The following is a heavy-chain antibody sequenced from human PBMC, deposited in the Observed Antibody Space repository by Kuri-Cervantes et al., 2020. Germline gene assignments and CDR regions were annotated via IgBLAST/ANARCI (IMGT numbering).Heavy chain of an antibody. V-gene: IGHV1-18*01. CDR2: ISAYNGNT. CDR3: ARVNNWNYDNWYFDL. J-gene: IGHJ2*01. CDR1: GYTFTSYG. Sequence: ASVKVSCKASGYTFTSYGISWVRQAPGQGLEWMGWISAYNGNTNYAQKLQGRVTMTTDTFTSTAYMELRSLRSDDTAVYYCARVNNWNYDNWYFDLWGRGTLVTVSS. D-gene: IGHD1-7*01.